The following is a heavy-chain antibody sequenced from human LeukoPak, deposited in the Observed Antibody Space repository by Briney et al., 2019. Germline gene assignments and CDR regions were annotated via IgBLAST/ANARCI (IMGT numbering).Heavy chain of an antibody. CDR1: GGSIRSSYYY. V-gene: IGHV4-39*01. CDR3: ARRDSSGWYGVEYYFDY. J-gene: IGHJ4*02. Sequence: SETLSLTCTVSGGSIRSSYYYWGWIRQPPGKGLEWIGSIYDSGSTYYNPSLKSRVTISVDTSKNQFSLKLSSVTAADTAVYYCARRDSSGWYGVEYYFDYWGQGTLVTVSS. D-gene: IGHD6-19*01. CDR2: IYDSGST.